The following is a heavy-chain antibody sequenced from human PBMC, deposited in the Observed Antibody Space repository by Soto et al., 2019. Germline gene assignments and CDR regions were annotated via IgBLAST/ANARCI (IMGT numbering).Heavy chain of an antibody. D-gene: IGHD2-2*02. J-gene: IGHJ4*02. V-gene: IGHV1-2*02. Sequence: ASVKVSCKASGYTFTGYYMHWVRQAPGQGLEWMGWINPNSGGTNYAQKFQGRVTMTRDTSISTAYMELSRLRSDDTAVYYCARDCSSTSCYTRKGDYWGQGTLVIVSS. CDR1: GYTFTGYY. CDR2: INPNSGGT. CDR3: ARDCSSTSCYTRKGDY.